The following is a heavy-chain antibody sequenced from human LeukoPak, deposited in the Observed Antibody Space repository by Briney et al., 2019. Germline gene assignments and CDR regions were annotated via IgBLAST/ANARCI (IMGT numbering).Heavy chain of an antibody. Sequence: GGSLKLSCAASGFTFSGSAMHWVRQASGKGLEWVGRIRSKANSYATAYAASVKGRFTISRDDSKNTAYLQMNSLKTEDTAVYYCTRTGSNYDHWGQGTLVTVSS. V-gene: IGHV3-73*01. D-gene: IGHD4-11*01. CDR3: TRTGSNYDH. J-gene: IGHJ4*02. CDR1: GFTFSGSA. CDR2: IRSKANSYAT.